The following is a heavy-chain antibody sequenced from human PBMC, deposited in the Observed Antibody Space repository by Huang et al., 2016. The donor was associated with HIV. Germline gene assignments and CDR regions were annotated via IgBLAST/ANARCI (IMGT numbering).Heavy chain of an antibody. J-gene: IGHJ3*02. Sequence: QVQLQESGPGLVKPSETLPLTCTVSGGSISSYYWSWIRQPPGKGLECIGYIYYRGSTNDNPSLKSRVTISVDTSKNQFSLKLRSVTAADTAVYYCARGPSPWLQEAFDIWGQGTMVTVSS. V-gene: IGHV4-59*01. CDR2: IYYRGST. CDR3: ARGPSPWLQEAFDI. CDR1: GGSISSYY. D-gene: IGHD5-12*01.